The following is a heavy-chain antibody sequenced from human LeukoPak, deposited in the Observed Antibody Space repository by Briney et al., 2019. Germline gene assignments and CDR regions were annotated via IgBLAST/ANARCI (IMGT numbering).Heavy chain of an antibody. CDR2: TYYRAKWYN. CDR1: GDSVSSNSAA. J-gene: IGHJ3*02. Sequence: SQTLSLTCAISGDSVSSNSAAWNWVRQSPSRGLEWLGRTYYRAKWYNDYAVSVKSRITINPDTSKNQFSLQLNSVTPEDTAVYYCAREWWELRHDDAFDIWGQGTMVTVSS. V-gene: IGHV6-1*01. D-gene: IGHD1-26*01. CDR3: AREWWELRHDDAFDI.